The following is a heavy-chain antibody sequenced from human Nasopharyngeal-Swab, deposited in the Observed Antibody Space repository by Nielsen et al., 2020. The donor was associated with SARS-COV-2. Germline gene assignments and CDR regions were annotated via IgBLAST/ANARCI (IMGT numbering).Heavy chain of an antibody. D-gene: IGHD2-15*01. V-gene: IGHV1-18*01. CDR1: GYTFTSYG. CDR3: AAGVLGYCSGGSCPDY. Sequence: ASVKVSCKASGYTFTSYGISWVRQAPGQGLEWMRWISAYNGNTNYAQKLQGRVTMTTDTSTSTAYMEPRSLRSDDTAVYYCAAGVLGYCSGGSCPDYWGQGTLVTVSS. J-gene: IGHJ4*02. CDR2: ISAYNGNT.